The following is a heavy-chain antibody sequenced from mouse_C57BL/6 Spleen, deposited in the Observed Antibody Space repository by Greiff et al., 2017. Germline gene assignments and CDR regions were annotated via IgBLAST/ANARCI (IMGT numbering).Heavy chain of an antibody. CDR3: ARDIYKSNSFLYAMDY. Sequence: DVHLVESGGGLVKPGGSLKLSCAASGFTFSSYAMSWVRQTPEKRLEWVATISDGCSYTYYPDNVKGRFTISRDNAKNNLYLQMSHLKSEDTAMYYWARDIYKSNSFLYAMDYWGQGTSVTVSS. CDR1: GFTFSSYA. V-gene: IGHV5-4*01. J-gene: IGHJ4*01. CDR2: ISDGCSYT. D-gene: IGHD1-3*01.